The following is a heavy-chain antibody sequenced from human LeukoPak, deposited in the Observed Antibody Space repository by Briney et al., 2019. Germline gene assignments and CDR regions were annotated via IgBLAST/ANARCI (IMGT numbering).Heavy chain of an antibody. D-gene: IGHD3-16*01. V-gene: IGHV4-38-2*02. CDR3: ARLRGRSYVPGAFDI. CDR2: IYHSGST. J-gene: IGHJ3*02. CDR1: GYSISSGYY. Sequence: SETLSLTCTVSGYSISSGYYWGWIRQPPGKGLEWIGSIYHSGSTNYNPSLKSRVTISVDTSKNQFSLKLSSVTAADTAVYYCARLRGRSYVPGAFDIWGQGTMVTVSS.